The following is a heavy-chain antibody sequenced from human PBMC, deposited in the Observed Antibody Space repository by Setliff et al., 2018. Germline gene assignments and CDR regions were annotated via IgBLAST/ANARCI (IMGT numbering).Heavy chain of an antibody. CDR1: GASFSGTY. V-gene: IGHV4-34*01. J-gene: IGHJ5*02. D-gene: IGHD3-22*01. CDR2: INHGGDT. CDR3: VRRTYYYDTSPMGWFDP. Sequence: SETLSLTCAVYGASFSGTYCSWIRQSPGKGLEWIGSINHGGDTSYNPSLQSRVAISVDTSKNQFSLKLSSVTAADTAVYYCVRRTYYYDTSPMGWFDPWGQGILVTVSS.